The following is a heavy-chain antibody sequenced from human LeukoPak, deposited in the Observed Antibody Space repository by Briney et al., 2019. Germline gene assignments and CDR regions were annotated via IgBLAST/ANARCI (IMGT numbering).Heavy chain of an antibody. CDR2: IYYSGST. CDR3: ARVIYGGNSAYYYYYYMDV. Sequence: SETLSLTCTVSGGSISSYYWSWLRQPPGKGLEWIGYIYYSGSTNYNPSLKSRVTISVDTSKNQFSLKLSSVTAADTAVYYCARVIYGGNSAYYYYYYMDVWGKGTTVTVSS. V-gene: IGHV4-59*01. J-gene: IGHJ6*03. CDR1: GGSISSYY. D-gene: IGHD4-23*01.